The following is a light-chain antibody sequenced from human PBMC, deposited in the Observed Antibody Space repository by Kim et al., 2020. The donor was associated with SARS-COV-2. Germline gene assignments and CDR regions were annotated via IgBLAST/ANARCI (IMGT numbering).Light chain of an antibody. CDR3: QQYDNLPLT. CDR1: QDITTS. Sequence: DIQMTQSPSSLSASVGDKVTITCQASQDITTSSNWYQQEPGKAPKFLIYDASNLEAGVTSRFSGSGSGTDFKFIISSLQPEDIATYYCQQYDNLPLTFGGGTKVDIK. CDR2: DAS. V-gene: IGKV1-33*01. J-gene: IGKJ4*01.